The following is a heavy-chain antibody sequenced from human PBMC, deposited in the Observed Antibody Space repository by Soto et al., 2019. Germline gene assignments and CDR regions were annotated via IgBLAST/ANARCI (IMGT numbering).Heavy chain of an antibody. CDR1: GFTFSSYW. CDR3: ARDGGDLRYSGWLAHLFDH. D-gene: IGHD3-9*01. J-gene: IGHJ4*02. V-gene: IGHV3-74*01. CDR2: INSDGSST. Sequence: PGGSLRLSCAASGFTFSSYWMHWVRQAPGKGLVWVSRINSDGSSTSYADSVKGRFTISRDNAKNTLYLQMNSLRAEDTAVYYCARDGGDLRYSGWLAHLFDHSGQGALVTVSS.